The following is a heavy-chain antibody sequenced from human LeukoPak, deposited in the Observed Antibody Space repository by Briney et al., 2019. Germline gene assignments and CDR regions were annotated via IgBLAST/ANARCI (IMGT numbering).Heavy chain of an antibody. CDR3: ARDRDYDDFSGPLGRARDWYFDL. J-gene: IGHJ2*01. Sequence: GGSLRLSCAASGFTFSSYGMHWVRQAPGKGLEWVAVIWYDGSNKYYADSVKGRFTISRDNSKNTLYLQMNSLRAEDTAVYYCARDRDYDDFSGPLGRARDWYFDLWGRGTLVTVSS. CDR1: GFTFSSYG. D-gene: IGHD4-17*01. V-gene: IGHV3-33*01. CDR2: IWYDGSNK.